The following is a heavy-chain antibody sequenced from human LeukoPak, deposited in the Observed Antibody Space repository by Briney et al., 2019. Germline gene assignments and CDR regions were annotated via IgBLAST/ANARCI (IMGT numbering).Heavy chain of an antibody. V-gene: IGHV1-18*01. CDR1: GYTFTSYG. CDR3: AVIAAAGTRGGFDP. J-gene: IGHJ5*02. D-gene: IGHD6-13*01. Sequence: ASVKVSCKASGYTFTSYGISWVRQAPGQGLEWMGWISAYNGNTNYAQKLQGRVTMTTDTSTSTAYMELRRLRSDDTAVYYCAVIAAAGTRGGFDPWGQRTLVTVSS. CDR2: ISAYNGNT.